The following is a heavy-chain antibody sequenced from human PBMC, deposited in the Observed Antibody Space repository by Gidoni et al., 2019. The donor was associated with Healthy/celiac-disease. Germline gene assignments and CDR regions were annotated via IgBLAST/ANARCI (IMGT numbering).Heavy chain of an antibody. J-gene: IGHJ5*02. D-gene: IGHD6-19*01. CDR3: ARVLRGYSSGWFDP. CDR1: GFTFSSYE. CDR2: ISSSGSTI. V-gene: IGHV3-48*03. Sequence: EVQLVESGGGLVQPGGSLRLSCAASGFTFSSYEMNWVRQAPGKGLEWVSYISSSGSTIYYADSVKGRFTISRDNAKNSLYLQMNSLRAEDTAVYYCARVLRGYSSGWFDPWGQGTLVTVSS.